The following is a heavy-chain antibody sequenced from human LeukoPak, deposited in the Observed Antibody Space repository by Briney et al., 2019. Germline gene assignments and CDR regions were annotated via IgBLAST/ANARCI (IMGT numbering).Heavy chain of an antibody. CDR1: GGTFSSYA. V-gene: IGHV1-69*06. CDR2: IIPIFGTA. Sequence: SVKVSCKASGGTFSSYAISWVRQAPGQGLEWMGGIIPIFGTANYAQKFQGRVTITADKSTSTAYMELSSRRSEDTAVYYCARGDPNCSGGSCYSSGGYWGQGTLVTVSS. CDR3: ARGDPNCSGGSCYSSGGY. J-gene: IGHJ4*02. D-gene: IGHD2-15*01.